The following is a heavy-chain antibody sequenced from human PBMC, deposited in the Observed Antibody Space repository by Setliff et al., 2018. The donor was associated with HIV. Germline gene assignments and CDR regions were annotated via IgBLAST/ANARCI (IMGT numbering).Heavy chain of an antibody. CDR1: GGSFSGSY. D-gene: IGHD3-9*01. Sequence: SETLSLTCAVYGGSFSGSYWSWIRQPPGKGLEWLGELNYDGVTNHNPSLKSRVTISVDTSKKQFSLKLSSVTAADTAVYYCARLRYYDILTGYAFDYWGQGTLVTV. CDR2: LNYDGVT. CDR3: ARLRYYDILTGYAFDY. J-gene: IGHJ4*02. V-gene: IGHV4-34*01.